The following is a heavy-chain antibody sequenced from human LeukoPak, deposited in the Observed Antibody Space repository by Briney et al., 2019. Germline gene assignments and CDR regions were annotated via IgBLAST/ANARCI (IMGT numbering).Heavy chain of an antibody. CDR1: GFTFSSYG. V-gene: IGHV3-23*01. Sequence: PGGTLRLSCAASGFTFSSYGMSWVRQAPGKGLEWVSAISGSGGSTYYADSVKGRFTISRDNAKNTLYLQMNSLRAEDTAVYYCARGLRRYFDWLLSTSHYMDVWGKGTTVTISS. J-gene: IGHJ6*03. CDR3: ARGLRRYFDWLLSTSHYMDV. CDR2: ISGSGGST. D-gene: IGHD3-9*01.